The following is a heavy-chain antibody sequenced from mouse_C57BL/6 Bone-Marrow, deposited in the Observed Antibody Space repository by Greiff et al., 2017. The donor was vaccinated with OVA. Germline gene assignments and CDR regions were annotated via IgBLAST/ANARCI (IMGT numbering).Heavy chain of an antibody. V-gene: IGHV2-6*01. Sequence: VKLVESGPGLVAPSQSLSITCTVSGFSLTSYGVDWVRQSPGKGLEWLGVIWGVGSTNYNSALKSRLSISKGNSKSQVFLKMNSLQTDDTAMYYCAIIYSNGFAYWGQGTLVTVSA. D-gene: IGHD2-5*01. CDR1: GFSLTSYG. J-gene: IGHJ3*01. CDR3: AIIYSNGFAY. CDR2: IWGVGST.